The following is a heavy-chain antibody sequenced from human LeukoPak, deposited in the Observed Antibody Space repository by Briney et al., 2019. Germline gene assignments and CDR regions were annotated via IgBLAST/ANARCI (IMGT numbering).Heavy chain of an antibody. CDR3: ARGDWGSLFDAFDI. D-gene: IGHD7-27*01. CDR1: EFTFNNYA. V-gene: IGHV3-30-3*01. J-gene: IGHJ3*02. CDR2: ISYHGNDN. Sequence: GTSLRLSCAASEFTFNNYAMHWVRQAPGKGLEWVAVISYHGNDNYYANSVEGRFTISRDNSKNTLYLQMNSLRPEDTAVYYCARGDWGSLFDAFDIWGQGTMVTVSS.